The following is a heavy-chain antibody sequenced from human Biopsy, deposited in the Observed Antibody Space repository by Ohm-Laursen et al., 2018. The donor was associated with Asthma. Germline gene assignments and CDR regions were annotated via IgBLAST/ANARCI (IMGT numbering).Heavy chain of an antibody. CDR3: ARERAGVLGSYNGMNV. CDR2: VTYDGISQ. J-gene: IGHJ6*02. Sequence: SLRLSCAASGFTFSNYGMHWVRQVAGKGLDWVAVVTYDGISQYYAESVKGRFTISRDNSRNTLNLQMNGVRPDDTAVYFCARERAGVLGSYNGMNVWGQGTTVTVSS. D-gene: IGHD2-8*01. V-gene: IGHV3-30*03. CDR1: GFTFSNYG.